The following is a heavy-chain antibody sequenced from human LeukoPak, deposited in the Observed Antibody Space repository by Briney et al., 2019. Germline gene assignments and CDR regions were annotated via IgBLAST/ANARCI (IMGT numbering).Heavy chain of an antibody. V-gene: IGHV3-11*06. D-gene: IGHD3-10*02. CDR1: GFTFSDYY. J-gene: IGHJ6*04. Sequence: PGGSLGLSCAASGFTFSDYYMSWIRQAPGKGLEWVSSISSSSSYIYYADSVKGRFTISRDNAKNSLYLQMNSLRAEDTAVYYCAELGITMIGGVWGKGTMVTISS. CDR3: AELGITMIGGV. CDR2: ISSSSSYI.